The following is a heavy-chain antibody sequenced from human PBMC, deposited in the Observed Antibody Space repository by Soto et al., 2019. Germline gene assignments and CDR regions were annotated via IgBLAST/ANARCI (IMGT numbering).Heavy chain of an antibody. CDR1: GGSIRDGDSY. J-gene: IGHJ6*02. CDR3: ARVRGNYYYGMDV. V-gene: IGHV4-30-4*01. D-gene: IGHD6-13*01. Sequence: QVQLQESGPGLLKPSQTLSLTCTVTGGSIRDGDSYWGWVRQPPGQGLEWIGHVYYSGSTDYNPSLKSRLTISVDTSKNQYSLMLRSVSAADTAVYYCARVRGNYYYGMDVWGHGTTVAVSS. CDR2: VYYSGST.